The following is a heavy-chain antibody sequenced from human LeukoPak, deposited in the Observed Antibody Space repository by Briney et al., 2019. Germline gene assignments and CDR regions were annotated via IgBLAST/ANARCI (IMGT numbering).Heavy chain of an antibody. CDR1: GGSFSGYY. Sequence: SETLSLTCAVYGGSFSGYYWGWIRQPPGKGLEWIGEINHSGSTNYNPSLKSRVTISVDTSKNQFSLKLSSVTAADTAVYYCARERKWRGPNWFDPWGQGTLVTVSS. V-gene: IGHV4-34*01. CDR3: ARERKWRGPNWFDP. CDR2: INHSGST. J-gene: IGHJ5*02. D-gene: IGHD2-8*01.